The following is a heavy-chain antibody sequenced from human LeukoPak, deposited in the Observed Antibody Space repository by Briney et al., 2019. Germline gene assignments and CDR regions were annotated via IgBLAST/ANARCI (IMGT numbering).Heavy chain of an antibody. CDR3: AKAPPYYSDSSGYFQH. Sequence: GGSLRLSCAASGFTFSSYGMHWVRQAPGKGLEWVSGISWNSGIIDYADSVKGRFTISRDNAKNSLYLQMNNLRPDDTTFYYCAKAPPYYSDSSGYFQHWGQGTLVTVSS. D-gene: IGHD3-22*01. CDR2: ISWNSGII. J-gene: IGHJ1*01. V-gene: IGHV3-9*01. CDR1: GFTFSSYG.